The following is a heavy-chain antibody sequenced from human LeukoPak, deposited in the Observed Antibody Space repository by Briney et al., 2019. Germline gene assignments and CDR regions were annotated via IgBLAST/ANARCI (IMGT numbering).Heavy chain of an antibody. J-gene: IGHJ4*02. V-gene: IGHV3-7*01. CDR2: IKDDGSEK. CDR1: GFTFSSYW. Sequence: GGSLRLSCVGSGFTFSSYWMTWVRQAPGKGLEWVANIKDDGSEKYSVDSVKGRFTISRDNAKNLLYLQMSSLRAEDTAVYYCARDSDRGAYDYWGQGTLVTVSS. CDR3: ARDSDRGAYDY. D-gene: IGHD2-21*01.